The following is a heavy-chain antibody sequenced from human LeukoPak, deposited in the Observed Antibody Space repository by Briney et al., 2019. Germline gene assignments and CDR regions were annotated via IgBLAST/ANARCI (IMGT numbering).Heavy chain of an antibody. D-gene: IGHD3-22*01. J-gene: IGHJ5*02. CDR3: ARPYYYDSRIDP. Sequence: RSSETLSLTCTVSGGSISSSYWSWIRQPPGKGLEWIGYIYTSGSTNYNPSLKSRVTISVDTSKNQFSLKLSSVTAADTAVYYCARPYYYDSRIDPWGQGILVTVSS. CDR1: GGSISSSY. CDR2: IYTSGST. V-gene: IGHV4-4*09.